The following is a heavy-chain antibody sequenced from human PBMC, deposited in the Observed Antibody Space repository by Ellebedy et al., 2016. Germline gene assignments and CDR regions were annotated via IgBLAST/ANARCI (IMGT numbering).Heavy chain of an antibody. Sequence: GESLKISCAASGFSLSDYGMTWVRQARGKGLESVAYISRSGTTKFYADSVKGRFTISRDNAKHSLYLQMNSLRVEDTALYYCAREGAGYASGWYVDQFDYWGQGTLVTVAS. CDR2: ISRSGTTK. V-gene: IGHV3-48*01. J-gene: IGHJ4*02. CDR3: AREGAGYASGWYVDQFDY. D-gene: IGHD6-19*01. CDR1: GFSLSDYG.